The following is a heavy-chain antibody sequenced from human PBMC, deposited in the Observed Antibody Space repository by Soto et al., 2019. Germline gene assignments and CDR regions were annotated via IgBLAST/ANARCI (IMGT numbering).Heavy chain of an antibody. CDR3: TTDVPQWLVPEYFQH. Sequence: GGSLRLSCAASGFTFSNAWMSWVRQAPGKGLEWVGRIKSKTDGGTTDYAAPVKGRFTISRDDSKNTLYLQMNSLKTEDTAVYYCTTDVPQWLVPEYFQHWGQGTLVTVSS. V-gene: IGHV3-15*01. CDR2: IKSKTDGGTT. CDR1: GFTFSNAW. D-gene: IGHD6-19*01. J-gene: IGHJ1*01.